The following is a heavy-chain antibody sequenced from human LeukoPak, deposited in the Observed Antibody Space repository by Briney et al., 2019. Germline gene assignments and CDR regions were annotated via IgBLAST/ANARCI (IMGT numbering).Heavy chain of an antibody. CDR1: GGSFGGYY. D-gene: IGHD5-24*01. J-gene: IGHJ4*02. V-gene: IGHV4-34*01. Sequence: SETLSLTCVVYGGSFGGYYWNWIRQPPGKGLEWIGEINHSGSTNYNPSLKSRVTISVDTSKNQFSLKLSSVTAADTAVYYCARDEDGAGYWGQGTLVTVSS. CDR3: ARDEDGAGY. CDR2: INHSGST.